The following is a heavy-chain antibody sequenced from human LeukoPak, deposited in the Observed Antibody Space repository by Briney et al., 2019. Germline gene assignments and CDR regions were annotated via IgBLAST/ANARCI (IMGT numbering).Heavy chain of an antibody. CDR2: INPTGGGT. Sequence: ASVKVSCKASGYTFTNYFMHWVRQVPGQGLEWMGVINPTGGGTTYAQRFQGRVTMTRDTSTSTVHMELSSLRSEDTAVYYCARDPGDRAIDRWFDPWGQGTLVTVSS. CDR1: GYTFTNYF. V-gene: IGHV1-46*01. D-gene: IGHD5-18*01. CDR3: ARDPGDRAIDRWFDP. J-gene: IGHJ5*02.